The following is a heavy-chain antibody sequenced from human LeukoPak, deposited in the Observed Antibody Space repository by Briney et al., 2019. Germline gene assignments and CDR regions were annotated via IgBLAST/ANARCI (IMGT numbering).Heavy chain of an antibody. V-gene: IGHV3-7*01. CDR1: GFTFSKYW. J-gene: IGHJ1*01. CDR2: IKTDGSEK. D-gene: IGHD3-22*01. Sequence: GGSLRLSCEGSGFTFSKYWMGWVRQAPGKGRQWVAKIKTDGSEKYYVDSVKGRFTISRDNAKNSLYLQMNSLRAEDTAVYYCATYSSLNRREFQYWGQGTLLTVSS. CDR3: ATYSSLNRREFQY.